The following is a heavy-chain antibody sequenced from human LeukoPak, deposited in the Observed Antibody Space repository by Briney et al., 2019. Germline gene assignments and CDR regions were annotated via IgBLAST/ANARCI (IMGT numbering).Heavy chain of an antibody. D-gene: IGHD3-9*01. V-gene: IGHV1-69*06. CDR1: GGTFSSYA. CDR2: IIPIFGTA. J-gene: IGHJ4*02. Sequence: SVEVSCKASGGTFSSYAISWVRQAPGQGLEWMGGIIPIFGTANYAQKFQGRVTITADKSTSTAYMELSSLRSEDTAVYYCARNAYYDILTGYPLYFDYWGQGTLVTVSS. CDR3: ARNAYYDILTGYPLYFDY.